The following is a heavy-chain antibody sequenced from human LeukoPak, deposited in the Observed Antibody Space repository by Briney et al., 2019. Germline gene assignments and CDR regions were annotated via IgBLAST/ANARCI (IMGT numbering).Heavy chain of an antibody. J-gene: IGHJ4*02. CDR3: ARGGHPYGGNSEVGDY. Sequence: SETLSLTCTVSGGSVSSGGYYWSWIRQPPGKGLEWIGYIYYSGSTNYNPSLKSRVTISVDTSKNQFSLKLSSVTAADTAVYYCARGGHPYGGNSEVGDYWGQGTLVTVSS. CDR1: GGSVSSGGYY. CDR2: IYYSGST. V-gene: IGHV4-61*08. D-gene: IGHD4-23*01.